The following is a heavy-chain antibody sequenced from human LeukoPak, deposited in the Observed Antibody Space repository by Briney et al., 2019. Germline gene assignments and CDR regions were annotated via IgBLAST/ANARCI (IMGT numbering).Heavy chain of an antibody. CDR1: GYTFTSYG. D-gene: IGHD5-12*01. J-gene: IGHJ4*02. V-gene: IGHV1-69*04. Sequence: ASVNVSCKASGYTFTSYGISWVRQAPGQGLEWMGRIIPILGIANYAQKFQGRVTITADKSTSTAYMELSSLRSEDTAVYYCARVGYSGYDLGALDYWGQGTLVTVSS. CDR3: ARVGYSGYDLGALDY. CDR2: IIPILGIA.